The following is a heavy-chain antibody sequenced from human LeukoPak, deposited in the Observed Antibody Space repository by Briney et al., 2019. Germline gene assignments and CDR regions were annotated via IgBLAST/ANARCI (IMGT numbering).Heavy chain of an antibody. D-gene: IGHD1-1*01. J-gene: IGHJ3*02. Sequence: PGGSLRLSCAASGFTFDDYAMHWVRQAPGKGLEWVSGISWNSGSIGYADSVKGRFTISRDNAKNSLYLQMNSLRAEDMALYYCAKVPGAGIEDAFDIWGQGTMVTVSS. CDR3: AKVPGAGIEDAFDI. CDR2: ISWNSGSI. CDR1: GFTFDDYA. V-gene: IGHV3-9*03.